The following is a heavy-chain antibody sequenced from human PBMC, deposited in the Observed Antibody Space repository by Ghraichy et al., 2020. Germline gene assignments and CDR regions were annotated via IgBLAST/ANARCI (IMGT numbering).Heavy chain of an antibody. CDR3: ARGSRVVRFYYYDGMDV. CDR1: GFTLGSYS. CDR2: ITSSSSFK. J-gene: IGHJ6*02. V-gene: IGHV3-48*02. Sequence: GESLNISCVGSGFTLGSYSMNWVRQSPGKRLEWVSYITSSSSFKSYADSVKGRFTIFRDNAQNSVSLQMSSLTDEDTAIYYCARGSRVVRFYYYDGMDVWGQGTTVTVSS. D-gene: IGHD4-23*01.